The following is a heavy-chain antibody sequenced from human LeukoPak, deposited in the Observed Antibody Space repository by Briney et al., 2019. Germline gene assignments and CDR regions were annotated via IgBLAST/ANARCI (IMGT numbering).Heavy chain of an antibody. V-gene: IGHV4-59*08. J-gene: IGHJ3*02. CDR2: IHYSGSP. Sequence: SETLSLTCTVSGVSISSYYWTWIRQPPGKGLEWIGNIHYSGSPNYSPSLNSRVTMPLDTSKNQFSLRLSSVTAADTAVYYCARPVDSSIWYDALDIWGQGTVVTVSS. D-gene: IGHD6-13*01. CDR3: ARPVDSSIWYDALDI. CDR1: GVSISSYY.